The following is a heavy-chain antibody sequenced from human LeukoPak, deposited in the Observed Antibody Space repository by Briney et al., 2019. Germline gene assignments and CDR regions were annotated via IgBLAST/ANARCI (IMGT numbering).Heavy chain of an antibody. Sequence: ASVEVSCKASGGTFSSYAISWVRQAPGQGLEWMGRIIPILGIANYAQKFQGRVTITADKSTSTAYMELSSLRSEDTAVYYCASGIAAAGTPFDYWGQGTLVTVSS. CDR3: ASGIAAAGTPFDY. D-gene: IGHD6-13*01. V-gene: IGHV1-69*04. CDR1: GGTFSSYA. J-gene: IGHJ4*02. CDR2: IIPILGIA.